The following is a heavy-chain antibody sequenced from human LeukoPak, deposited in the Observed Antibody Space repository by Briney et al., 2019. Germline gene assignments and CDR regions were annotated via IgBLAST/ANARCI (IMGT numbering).Heavy chain of an antibody. CDR1: GFTFSSYW. Sequence: GGSLRLSCAASGFTFSSYWRNWVRQAPGKGLEWVANIKQDGSEKYYVDSVKGRFIISRDNAKNSLYLQMNRLRAEDTAVYYCARDHRGIYSPFDYWGQGTLVTVSS. V-gene: IGHV3-7*01. D-gene: IGHD2-21*01. J-gene: IGHJ4*02. CDR2: IKQDGSEK. CDR3: ARDHRGIYSPFDY.